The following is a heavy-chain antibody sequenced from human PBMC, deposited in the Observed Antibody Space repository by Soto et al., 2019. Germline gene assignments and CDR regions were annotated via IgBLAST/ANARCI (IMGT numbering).Heavy chain of an antibody. CDR1: GYTYTGYY. CDR3: ASLKSTATGPFDY. CDR2: INPNSGGT. V-gene: IGHV1-2*02. D-gene: IGHD5-18*01. J-gene: IGHJ4*02. Sequence: ASVKVSCKASGYTYTGYYMHWVRQAPGQGLEWMGWINPNSGGTNYAQKFQGRVTMTRDTSISTAYMELSRLRSDDTAVYYCASLKSTATGPFDYWGQGTLVTVSS.